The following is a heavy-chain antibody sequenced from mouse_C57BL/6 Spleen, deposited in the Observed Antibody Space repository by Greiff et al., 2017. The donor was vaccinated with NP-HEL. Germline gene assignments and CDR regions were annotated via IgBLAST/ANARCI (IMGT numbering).Heavy chain of an antibody. CDR2: INPYNGGT. J-gene: IGHJ4*01. Sequence: VQLQQSGPVLVKPGASVKMSCKASGYTFTDYYMNWVKQSHGKSLEWIGVINPYNGGTSYNQKFKGKATLTVDKSSSTAYMELNSLTSEDSAVYYCARSGDGSSYDYAMDYWGQGTSVTVSS. V-gene: IGHV1-19*01. CDR3: ARSGDGSSYDYAMDY. CDR1: GYTFTDYY. D-gene: IGHD1-1*01.